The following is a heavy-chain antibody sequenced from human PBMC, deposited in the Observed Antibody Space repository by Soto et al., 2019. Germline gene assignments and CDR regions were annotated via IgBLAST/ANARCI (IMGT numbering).Heavy chain of an antibody. Sequence: QVQLQESGPGLVKPSQTLSLTCTVSGGSISSGGYYWSWIRQHPGKGLEWIGYIYYSGSTYYNPSLKSRVTISVDTSKNQFSLKQSSVTAADSAVYYCARGSHLGELSVNDAFDIWGQGTMVTVSS. V-gene: IGHV4-31*03. CDR1: GGSISSGGYY. CDR2: IYYSGST. D-gene: IGHD3-16*02. J-gene: IGHJ3*02. CDR3: ARGSHLGELSVNDAFDI.